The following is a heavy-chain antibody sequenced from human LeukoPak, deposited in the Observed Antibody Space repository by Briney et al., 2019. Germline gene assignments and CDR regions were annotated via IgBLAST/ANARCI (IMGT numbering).Heavy chain of an antibody. CDR2: IYYSGST. D-gene: IGHD2-2*01. CDR3: AALGGTIKRGAFDI. J-gene: IGHJ3*02. Sequence: PSETLSLTCTVSGGSISDYSWSWIRQPPGKGLEWIGNIYYSGSTNYNPSLKSRVTISVDTSKNQFSLKLSSVTAADTAVYYCAALGGTIKRGAFDIWGQGTMVTVSS. V-gene: IGHV4-59*01. CDR1: GGSISDYS.